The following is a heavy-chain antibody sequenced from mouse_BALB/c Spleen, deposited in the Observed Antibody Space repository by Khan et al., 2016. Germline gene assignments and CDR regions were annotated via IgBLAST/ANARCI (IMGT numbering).Heavy chain of an antibody. V-gene: IGHV5-6-3*01. Sequence: EVELVESGGGLVQPGGCLKLSCAASGFTFSTYAMSWVRQTPDKRLELVATINSNGGSTYYPDNVKGRFTISRDNAKNTLYLQMSSLKSEDTAMYYCARVRQAVDYWGQGTSVTVSS. D-gene: IGHD2-14*01. J-gene: IGHJ4*01. CDR1: GFTFSTYA. CDR3: ARVRQAVDY. CDR2: INSNGGST.